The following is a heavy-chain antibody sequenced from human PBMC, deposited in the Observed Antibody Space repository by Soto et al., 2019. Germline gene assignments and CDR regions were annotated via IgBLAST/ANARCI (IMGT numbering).Heavy chain of an antibody. CDR1: GFAFSSYA. V-gene: IGHV3-30*09. Sequence: GGSLRLSCAPSGFAFSSYAMHWVRQAPGKGLEWVAVISHDGVEKYYSDSVKDRFVISRDNYENTMYLVMNSLTSEDTALYYCARGSVHIAGAGKLEYWGLGTLVTVSS. D-gene: IGHD1-26*01. J-gene: IGHJ4*02. CDR2: ISHDGVEK. CDR3: ARGSVHIAGAGKLEY.